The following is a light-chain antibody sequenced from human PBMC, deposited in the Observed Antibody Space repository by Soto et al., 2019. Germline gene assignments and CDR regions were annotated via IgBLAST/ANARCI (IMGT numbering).Light chain of an antibody. V-gene: IGLV1-47*01. CDR1: SSNIGSAY. CDR2: RNN. J-gene: IGLJ2*01. Sequence: QPVLTQPPSASGTPGQTVTISCSGSSSNIGSAYLYWYQLLPGTAPKLLIYRNNQRPSGVPDRFSASKSGTSASLAISGLRSDYDADYYCAAWDDRLVVFGGGTELTVL. CDR3: AAWDDRLVV.